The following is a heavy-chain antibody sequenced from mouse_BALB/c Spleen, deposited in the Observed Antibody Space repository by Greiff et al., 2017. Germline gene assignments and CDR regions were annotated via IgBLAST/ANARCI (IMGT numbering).Heavy chain of an antibody. CDR3: ARTYYGNYDYAMDY. CDR2: ISDGGSYT. Sequence: VQLKESGGGLVKPGGSLKLSCAASGFTFSDYYMYWVRQTPEKRLEWVATISDGGSYTYYPDSVKGRFTISRDNAKNNLYLQMSSLKSEDTAMYYCARTYYGNYDYAMDYWGQGTSVTVSS. V-gene: IGHV5-4*02. D-gene: IGHD2-10*01. J-gene: IGHJ4*01. CDR1: GFTFSDYY.